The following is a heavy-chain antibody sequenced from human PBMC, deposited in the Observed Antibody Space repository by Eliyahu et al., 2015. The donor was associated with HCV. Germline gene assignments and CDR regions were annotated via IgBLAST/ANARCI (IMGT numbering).Heavy chain of an antibody. Sequence: EVQLVESGGGLVQPGGSLRLSCAASGFTFRNYWMYWVRQAPGVGVGWGSRISYDGGTTGYADSVKGRFTVSRDNAKNTLDLQMNNLRADDTAVYFCTRGSDSWGQGTLVIVSS. CDR2: ISYDGGTT. CDR1: GFTFRNYW. J-gene: IGHJ4*02. CDR3: TRGSDS. V-gene: IGHV3-74*01.